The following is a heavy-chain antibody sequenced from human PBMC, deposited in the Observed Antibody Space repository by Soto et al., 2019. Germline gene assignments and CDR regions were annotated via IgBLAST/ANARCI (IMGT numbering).Heavy chain of an antibody. J-gene: IGHJ4*02. CDR3: ARVDPRGVAVVRDY. CDR1: GNTFASHG. D-gene: IGHD3-10*01. V-gene: IGHV1-18*01. CDR2: ISGFNGLT. Sequence: QVQLVQSGPEVKKPGASVKVSCKASGNTFASHGFSWVRQAPGQGLEWMGWISGFNGLTNYALKFQGRVTLTTDTPTSTAYMELRSLRSDDTAVYFCARVDPRGVAVVRDYWGQGTLVTVSS.